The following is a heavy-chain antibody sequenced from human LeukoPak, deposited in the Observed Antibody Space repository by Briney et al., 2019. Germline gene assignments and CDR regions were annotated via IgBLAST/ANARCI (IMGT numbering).Heavy chain of an antibody. CDR3: AKDHGGIAI. Sequence: GGSLRLSCAASGFTFSSYGMHWVRQATGKGLEWVAVISYDGSNKYYADSVKGRFTISRDNSKNTLYLQMNSLRAEDTAVYYCAKDHGGIAIWGQGTMVTVSS. J-gene: IGHJ3*02. CDR2: ISYDGSNK. D-gene: IGHD6-13*01. V-gene: IGHV3-30*18. CDR1: GFTFSSYG.